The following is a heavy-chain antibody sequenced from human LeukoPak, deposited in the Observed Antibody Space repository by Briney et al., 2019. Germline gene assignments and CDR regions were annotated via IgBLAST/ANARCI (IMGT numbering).Heavy chain of an antibody. CDR2: INQSGST. D-gene: IGHD3-10*01. Sequence: SQSLSLTCAVYGGSFSGNYCGWVRQPPGKRLEWIGEINQSGSTNYNPSLKSRVTISVDTSKNQFSLKLNSVTAADTAIYYCARLYGSGSYYRHWGQGTLVTVSS. V-gene: IGHV4-34*01. CDR1: GGSFSGNY. J-gene: IGHJ4*02. CDR3: ARLYGSGSYYRH.